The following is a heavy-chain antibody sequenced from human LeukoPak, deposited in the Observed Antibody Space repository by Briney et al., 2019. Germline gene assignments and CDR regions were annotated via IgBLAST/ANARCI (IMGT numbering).Heavy chain of an antibody. J-gene: IGHJ4*02. D-gene: IGHD3-16*01. CDR2: IRQDGGAK. V-gene: IGHV3-7*01. Sequence: PGGSLRLSCAASGFTFDNYWMSWVRQAPGKGLEWVANIRQDGGAKNYMASVKGRFTNSRDNAKNSLYLQLNSLRAEDTALYYCARVDYVDEGWGYWGQGTLVTVSS. CDR3: ARVDYVDEGWGY. CDR1: GFTFDNYW.